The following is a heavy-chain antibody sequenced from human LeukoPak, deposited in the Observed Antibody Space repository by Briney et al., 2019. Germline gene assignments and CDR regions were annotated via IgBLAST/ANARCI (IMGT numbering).Heavy chain of an antibody. J-gene: IGHJ3*02. CDR1: GLTFSSYA. D-gene: IGHD1-26*01. Sequence: PGGSLRLSCSASGLTFSSYAMHWVRQAPGKGLEYVSAISSNGGSTYYADSVKGRFTISRDNSKNTLYLQMSSLRAEDTAVYYCVSDSGSYYPYDAFDIWGQGTMVTVSS. V-gene: IGHV3-64D*06. CDR2: ISSNGGST. CDR3: VSDSGSYYPYDAFDI.